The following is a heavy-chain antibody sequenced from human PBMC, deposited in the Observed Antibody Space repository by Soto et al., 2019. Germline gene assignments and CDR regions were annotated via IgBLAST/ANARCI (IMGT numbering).Heavy chain of an antibody. CDR2: INHSGST. Sequence: PSETLSLTCAVYGGSFSGYYWSWIRQPPGKGLEWIGEINHSGSTNYNPSLKSRVTISVDTSTNQFSLKLTSVTAADTAVFYCVRQVGLGKWNLDLWGRGTLVTVSS. CDR3: VRQVGLGKWNLDL. CDR1: GGSFSGYY. V-gene: IGHV4-34*01. J-gene: IGHJ2*01. D-gene: IGHD3-10*01.